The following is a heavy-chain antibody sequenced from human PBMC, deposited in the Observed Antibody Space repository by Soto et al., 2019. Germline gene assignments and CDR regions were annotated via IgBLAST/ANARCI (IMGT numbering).Heavy chain of an antibody. Sequence: GSLRLSCAASGFTFSSYAMSWVRQAPGKGLEWVSAISGSGGSTYYADSVKGRFTISRDNSKNTLYLQMNSLRAEDTAVYYCAKDFGYCGGDCYDAFDIWGQGTMVTVSS. J-gene: IGHJ3*02. CDR3: AKDFGYCGGDCYDAFDI. D-gene: IGHD2-21*02. CDR2: ISGSGGST. V-gene: IGHV3-23*01. CDR1: GFTFSSYA.